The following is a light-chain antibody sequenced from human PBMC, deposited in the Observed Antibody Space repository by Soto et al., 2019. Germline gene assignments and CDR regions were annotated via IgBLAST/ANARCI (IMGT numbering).Light chain of an antibody. CDR3: QLSDSTWT. J-gene: IGKJ1*01. Sequence: DIQMTQSPSSLSASVGDRVTITCRASQSISSYLNWYLQKPGKAPKLLIYAASSLQSGVPSRFSGSGSGTDFTLTISSLQPEDFATYYCQLSDSTWTFGQGTKVDIK. V-gene: IGKV1-39*01. CDR1: QSISSY. CDR2: AAS.